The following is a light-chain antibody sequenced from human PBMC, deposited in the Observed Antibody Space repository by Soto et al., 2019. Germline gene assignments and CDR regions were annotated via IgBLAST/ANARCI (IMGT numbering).Light chain of an antibody. CDR3: QQYGSSPWT. J-gene: IGKJ1*01. V-gene: IGKV3-20*01. CDR1: QSVISN. Sequence: EIVMTQSPATLSVSPGERGTLSFSASQSVISNLAWYQQKPGQAPRLLIYGASSRATGIPDRFSGSGSGTDFTLTISRLEPEDFAVYYCQQYGSSPWTFGQGTKVDIK. CDR2: GAS.